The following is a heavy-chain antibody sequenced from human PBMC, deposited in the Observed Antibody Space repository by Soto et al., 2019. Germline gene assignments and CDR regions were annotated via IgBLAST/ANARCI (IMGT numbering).Heavy chain of an antibody. J-gene: IGHJ6*02. CDR3: ARAGGNRYYYYGMDV. CDR1: GGTFSSYT. Sequence: QVQLVQSGAEVKKPGSSVKVSCKASGGTFSSYTISWVRQAPGQGLEGMGRIIPILGIANYAQKFQGRVTITADKSTSTAYMELSSLRSEDTAVYYCARAGGNRYYYYGMDVWGQGTTVTVSS. CDR2: IIPILGIA. V-gene: IGHV1-69*02. D-gene: IGHD6-13*01.